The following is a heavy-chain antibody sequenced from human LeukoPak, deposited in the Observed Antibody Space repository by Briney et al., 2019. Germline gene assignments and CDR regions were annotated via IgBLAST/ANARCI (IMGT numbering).Heavy chain of an antibody. Sequence: ASVKVSCKASGYTFTGYYMHWVRQAPGQGLEWMGWINPNSGGTNYAQKFQGRVTMTRDTSISTAYMELSRLRSDDTAVYYCARDLEGYCSSTSCNLPPSYYLDYWGQGTLVTVSS. J-gene: IGHJ4*02. CDR1: GYTFTGYY. V-gene: IGHV1-2*02. D-gene: IGHD2-2*01. CDR2: INPNSGGT. CDR3: ARDLEGYCSSTSCNLPPSYYLDY.